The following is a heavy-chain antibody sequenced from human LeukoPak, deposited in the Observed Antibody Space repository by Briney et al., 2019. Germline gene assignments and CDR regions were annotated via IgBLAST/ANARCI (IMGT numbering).Heavy chain of an antibody. CDR1: GYTLTELS. CDR2: FDPEDGET. CDR3: ASYYYDSSGYYVGIDY. J-gene: IGHJ4*02. V-gene: IGHV1-24*01. Sequence: ASVKVSCKVSGYTLTELSMHWVRQAPGKGLEWMGGFDPEDGETIYAQKFQGRVTMTEDTSTDTAYMELSSLRSEDTAVYYCASYYYDSSGYYVGIDYWGQGTLVTVSS. D-gene: IGHD3-22*01.